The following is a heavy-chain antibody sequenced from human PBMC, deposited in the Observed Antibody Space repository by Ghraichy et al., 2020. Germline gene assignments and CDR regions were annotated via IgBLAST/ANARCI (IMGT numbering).Heavy chain of an antibody. Sequence: SETLSLTCTVSGGSISSYYWSWIRQPPGKGLEWIGYIYYSGSTNYNPSLKSRVIISVDTSKNQFSLKLSSVTAADTAVYYCARDTSLRSLYSSSWLDAFDIWGQGTMVTVSS. CDR1: GGSISSYY. J-gene: IGHJ3*02. D-gene: IGHD6-13*01. CDR2: IYYSGST. V-gene: IGHV4-59*01. CDR3: ARDTSLRSLYSSSWLDAFDI.